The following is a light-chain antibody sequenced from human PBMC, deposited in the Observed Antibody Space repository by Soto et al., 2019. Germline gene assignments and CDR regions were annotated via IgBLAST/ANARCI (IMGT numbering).Light chain of an antibody. CDR3: QQYKTYRT. Sequence: DIQMTQSPSTLSASVGDRVTITFRVSQSIDNWLAWYQQKPGKVPNLLIYKASSLQSGVPSRFSGSGSGTEFTLTISTLQPDDFATYYCQQYKTYRTFGQGTKVDI. J-gene: IGKJ1*01. CDR1: QSIDNW. V-gene: IGKV1-5*03. CDR2: KAS.